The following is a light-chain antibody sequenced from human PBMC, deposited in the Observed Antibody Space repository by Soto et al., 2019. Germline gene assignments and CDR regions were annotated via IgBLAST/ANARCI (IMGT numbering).Light chain of an antibody. V-gene: IGLV2-14*03. CDR2: DVS. J-gene: IGLJ1*01. CDR3: SSYTSSSTPDV. Sequence: QSAQTQPASVSGSPGQSITISCTGTNSDVGGYTYVSWYQQHPGKAPKLMIYDVSNRPSGVSNRFSGSKSGNTASLTISGLQADDEADYYCSSYTSSSTPDVFGTGTKLTVL. CDR1: NSDVGGYTY.